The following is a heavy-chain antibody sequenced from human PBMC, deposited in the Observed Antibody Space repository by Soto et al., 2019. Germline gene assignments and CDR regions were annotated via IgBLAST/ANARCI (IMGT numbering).Heavy chain of an antibody. CDR2: ISRDGSVT. Sequence: EVQLLESGGGLVEPGGSLRLSCAASGFTFSGDWMHWVRQGPGKGLVWVSRISRDGSVTTYADSVRGRFTISRDNAKNTLYLEMNSLRAEDTALYYCARGRTGLYCQDYWGLGTLVTVSS. CDR3: ARGRTGLYCQDY. J-gene: IGHJ4*02. CDR1: GFTFSGDW. V-gene: IGHV3-74*01. D-gene: IGHD6-19*01.